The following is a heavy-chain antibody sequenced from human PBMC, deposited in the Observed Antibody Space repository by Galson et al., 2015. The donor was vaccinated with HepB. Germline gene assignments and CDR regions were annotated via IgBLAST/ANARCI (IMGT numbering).Heavy chain of an antibody. Sequence: SVKVSCKASGGTFSSYAISWVRQAPGQGLEWMGRIIPILGIANYAQKFQGRVTITADKSTSTAYMELSSLRSEDTAVYYCARDWTAPGYYYYYMDVWGKGTTVTVSS. CDR2: IIPILGIA. J-gene: IGHJ6*03. CDR1: GGTFSSYA. D-gene: IGHD3/OR15-3a*01. CDR3: ARDWTAPGYYYYYMDV. V-gene: IGHV1-69*04.